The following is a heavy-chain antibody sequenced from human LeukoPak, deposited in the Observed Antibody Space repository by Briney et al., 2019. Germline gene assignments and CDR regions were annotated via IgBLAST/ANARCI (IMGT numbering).Heavy chain of an antibody. J-gene: IGHJ4*02. CDR1: GGSISSYY. V-gene: IGHV4-59*01. D-gene: IGHD3-22*01. CDR3: ARGADDSSGYFHFDY. Sequence: PSETLSLTCTVSGGSISSYYWSWIRQPPGKGLEWIGYIYYSGSTNYNPSLKSRVTISVDTSKNQFSLKLSSVTAADTAVYYCARGADDSSGYFHFDYWGQGTLVTVSS. CDR2: IYYSGST.